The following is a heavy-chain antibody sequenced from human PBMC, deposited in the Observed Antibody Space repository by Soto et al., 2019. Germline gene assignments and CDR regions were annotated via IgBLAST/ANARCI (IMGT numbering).Heavy chain of an antibody. CDR1: GYTFTSYG. CDR2: ISAYNGNT. J-gene: IGHJ3*02. CDR3: ARAIYYYDSSGYFSRRAFDI. Sequence: QVQLVQSGAEVKKPGASVKVSCKASGYTFTSYGISWVRQAPGQGLEWMGWISAYNGNTNYAQKLQGRVTMTTDTSTSTAYMELRSLRSDDTAVYYCARAIYYYDSSGYFSRRAFDIWSQGTMVTVSS. V-gene: IGHV1-18*01. D-gene: IGHD3-22*01.